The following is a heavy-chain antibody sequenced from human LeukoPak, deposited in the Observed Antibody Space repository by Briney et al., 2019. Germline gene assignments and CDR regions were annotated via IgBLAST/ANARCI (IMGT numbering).Heavy chain of an antibody. Sequence: ASVKVSCKASGYTFASYAMNWVRQAPGQGLEWMGWINTNTGNPTYAQGFTGRFVFSLDTSVSTAYLQISSLKAEDTAVYYCARVYSSGWYGNWFDPWGQGTLVTVSS. J-gene: IGHJ5*02. V-gene: IGHV7-4-1*02. CDR3: ARVYSSGWYGNWFDP. CDR2: INTNTGNP. CDR1: GYTFASYA. D-gene: IGHD6-19*01.